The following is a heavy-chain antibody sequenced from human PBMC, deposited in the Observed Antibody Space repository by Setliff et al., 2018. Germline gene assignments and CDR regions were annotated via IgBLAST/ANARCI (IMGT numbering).Heavy chain of an antibody. CDR1: GFTFSNSW. CDR2: IKEDGSEK. Sequence: GGSLRLSCAASGFTFSNSWMSWVRQAPGKGLEWVANIKEDGSEKYYVDSVKGRFTISRDNAKNSLDLQMNNLRDEDTAVYYCARDRWKVIVNRGDDAFDLWGQGTMVTVAS. D-gene: IGHD3-22*01. J-gene: IGHJ3*01. CDR3: ARDRWKVIVNRGDDAFDL. V-gene: IGHV3-7*01.